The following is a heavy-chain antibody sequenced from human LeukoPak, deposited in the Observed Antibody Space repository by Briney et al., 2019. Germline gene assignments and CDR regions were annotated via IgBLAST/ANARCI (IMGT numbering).Heavy chain of an antibody. Sequence: GGSLRLSCAASGFTFSSYSMNWVRQAPGKGLEWVSFISSSSSYIYYADSVKGRFTISRDNAKNSLYLQMNSLRAEDTAVYYCARGGGYCSSTSCSYYFDYWGQGTLVTVSS. J-gene: IGHJ4*02. CDR1: GFTFSSYS. CDR3: ARGGGYCSSTSCSYYFDY. V-gene: IGHV3-21*01. D-gene: IGHD2-2*01. CDR2: ISSSSSYI.